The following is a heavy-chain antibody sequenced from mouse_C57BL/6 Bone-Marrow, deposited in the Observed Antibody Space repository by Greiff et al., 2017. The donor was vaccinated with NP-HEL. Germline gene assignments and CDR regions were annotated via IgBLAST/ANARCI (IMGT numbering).Heavy chain of an antibody. CDR1: GFTFSSYA. V-gene: IGHV5-9-1*02. D-gene: IGHD1-1*01. CDR3: TRDRYGGFAY. CDR2: ISSGGDYI. Sequence: EVKVEESGEGLVKPGGSLKLSCAASGFTFSSYAMSWVRQTPEKRLEWVAYISSGGDYIYYADTVKGRFTISRDNARNTLYLQMSSLKSEDTAMYYCTRDRYGGFAYWGQGTLVTVSA. J-gene: IGHJ3*01.